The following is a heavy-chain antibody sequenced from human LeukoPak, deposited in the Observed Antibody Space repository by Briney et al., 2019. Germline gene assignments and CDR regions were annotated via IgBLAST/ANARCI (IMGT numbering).Heavy chain of an antibody. V-gene: IGHV3-33*01. CDR1: GFTLSDYR. CDR3: ARDRVRGRSDASDL. Sequence: GRALRLSFAGSGFTLSDYRMHGVGPAPGKGLEGVAVVDSNGRNKYYAASVKVRFTISKDNPKNTLYLQMDSLRAEDTAVYYGARDRVRGRSDASDLWGQGTMVTVSS. J-gene: IGHJ3*01. D-gene: IGHD1-1*01. CDR2: VDSNGRNK.